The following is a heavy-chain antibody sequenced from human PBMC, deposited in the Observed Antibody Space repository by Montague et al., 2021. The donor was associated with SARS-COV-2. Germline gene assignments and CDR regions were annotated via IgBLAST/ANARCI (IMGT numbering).Heavy chain of an antibody. CDR2: ICYGGST. J-gene: IGHJ3*01. D-gene: IGHD4-23*01. Sequence: SETLSLTCSVSSDSISSRSYCWAWLRQSPGKGLKWIGNICYGGSTYYNPSLRSRVVMSAEPSKSPFSLKLYSVTAADTSIYYCARRRDRSTVVSPAVFDLWGQGTMVIVSS. CDR1: SDSISSRSYC. V-gene: IGHV4-39*01. CDR3: ARRRDRSTVVSPAVFDL.